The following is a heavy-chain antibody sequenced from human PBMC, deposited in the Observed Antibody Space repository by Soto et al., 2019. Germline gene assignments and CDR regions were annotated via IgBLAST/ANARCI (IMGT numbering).Heavy chain of an antibody. CDR3: ARPASGGSRDAFDV. Sequence: GESLKISCKASGYKFTTFWLNWVRQTPGKGLEWLGRIDPTDSFTNYSPPFEGHVTISVDRSISTAYLEWNSLQASDTAIYYCARPASGGSRDAFDVWGQGTTVTVSS. CDR2: IDPTDSFT. D-gene: IGHD2-15*01. V-gene: IGHV5-10-1*01. J-gene: IGHJ3*01. CDR1: GYKFTTFW.